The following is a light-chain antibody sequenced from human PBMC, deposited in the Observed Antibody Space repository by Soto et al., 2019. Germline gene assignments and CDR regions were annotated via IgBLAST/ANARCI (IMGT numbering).Light chain of an antibody. J-gene: IGKJ1*01. CDR1: QSISNY. Sequence: DIPMTQSPSSLSASVGDRVTITCRASQSISNYLNWYQQKPGKAPKVLIYAASSLQSGVPSRFRGSGSGTDFTLTISTLQPEDFATYYCQQTYSTPWTFGQGTKVEMK. CDR2: AAS. V-gene: IGKV1-39*01. CDR3: QQTYSTPWT.